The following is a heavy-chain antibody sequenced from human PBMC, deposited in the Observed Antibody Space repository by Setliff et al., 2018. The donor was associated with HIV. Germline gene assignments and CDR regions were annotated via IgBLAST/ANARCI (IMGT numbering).Heavy chain of an antibody. V-gene: IGHV5-10-1*01. Sequence: GESLKISCQGSGYSFTSYWISWVRQMPGKGLEWMGRIDPSDSYTNYSPSFQGHVTISADKSISTAYLQWSSLKASDTARYYCASRGGHPGAQWAFDIWGQGTMVTVSS. CDR1: GYSFTSYW. CDR3: ASRGGHPGAQWAFDI. CDR2: IDPSDSYT. D-gene: IGHD2-8*01. J-gene: IGHJ3*02.